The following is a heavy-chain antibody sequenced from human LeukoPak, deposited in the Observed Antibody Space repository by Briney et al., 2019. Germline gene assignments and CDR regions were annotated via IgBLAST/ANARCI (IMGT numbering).Heavy chain of an antibody. J-gene: IGHJ4*02. CDR1: GYTFTVYF. Sequence: ASVKVSCKASGYTFTVYFMHWVRQAPGQGLEWMGWINPNSGGTNYAQKFQGRVTMTRDTSISTAYMGLNRLRSDDTAVYYCARELNYDSSGYYFDYWGQGTLVTVSS. CDR2: INPNSGGT. V-gene: IGHV1-2*02. D-gene: IGHD3-22*01. CDR3: ARELNYDSSGYYFDY.